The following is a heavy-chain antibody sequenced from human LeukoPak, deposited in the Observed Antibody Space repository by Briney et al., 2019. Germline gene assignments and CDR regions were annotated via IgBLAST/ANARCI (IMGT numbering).Heavy chain of an antibody. J-gene: IGHJ4*02. D-gene: IGHD6-19*01. V-gene: IGHV3-23*01. CDR2: VSASGDET. Sequence: GGSLRLSCGASGFTFSNYAMSWVRQAPGKGLEWVASVSASGDETHYADSVKGRFTISRDNSKNTLYLQMNSLRAEDTAVYYCAREGVAVAGGYFDYWGQGTLVTVSS. CDR3: AREGVAVAGGYFDY. CDR1: GFTFSNYA.